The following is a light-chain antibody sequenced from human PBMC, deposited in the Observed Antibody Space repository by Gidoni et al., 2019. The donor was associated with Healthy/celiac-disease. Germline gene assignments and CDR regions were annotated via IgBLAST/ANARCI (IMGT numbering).Light chain of an antibody. CDR2: LGS. CDR3: MQALQTLLT. Sequence: DIVMTQSPLSLPVTPGEPASISCRSSQSLLHSNGYNYLDWYLQKPGQSPQLLIYLGSTRASGVPDRFSGSGSGTDFTLKISSVEAEDVGVYYCMQALQTLLTFGQGTRLEIK. J-gene: IGKJ5*01. CDR1: QSLLHSNGYNY. V-gene: IGKV2-28*01.